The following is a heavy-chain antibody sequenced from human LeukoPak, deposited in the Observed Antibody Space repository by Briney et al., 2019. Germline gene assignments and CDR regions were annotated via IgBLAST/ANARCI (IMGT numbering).Heavy chain of an antibody. CDR2: ISGGGGNT. V-gene: IGHV3-23*01. CDR1: GFTFSSYA. J-gene: IGHJ4*02. Sequence: GGSLRLSCAASGFTFSSYAMSWVRQAPGKGLEWVSAISGGGGNTYYADSVKGRFTISRDNSKNTLYLQMNSLRAEDTAVYHCAKNRESSPGLPHFDYWGQGTLVTVSS. D-gene: IGHD6-13*01. CDR3: AKNRESSPGLPHFDY.